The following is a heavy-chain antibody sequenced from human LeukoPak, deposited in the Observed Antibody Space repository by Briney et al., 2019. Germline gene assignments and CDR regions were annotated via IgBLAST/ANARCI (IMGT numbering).Heavy chain of an antibody. D-gene: IGHD2-15*01. CDR2: ISSSSSYM. V-gene: IGHV3-21*01. CDR3: ARGYCSGGSCYRADY. CDR1: GFTFSSYS. Sequence: GGSLRLSCAASGFTFSSYSMNWVRQAPGKGLEWVSSISSSSSYMYYADSVKGRFTISRDNAKNSLYLQMNSLRAEDTAVYYCARGYCSGGSCYRADYWGQGTLVTVSS. J-gene: IGHJ4*02.